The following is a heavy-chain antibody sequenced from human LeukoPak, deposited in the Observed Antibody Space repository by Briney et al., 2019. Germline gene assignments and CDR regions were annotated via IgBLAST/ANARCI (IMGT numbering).Heavy chain of an antibody. D-gene: IGHD4-17*01. J-gene: IGHJ4*02. CDR1: GGSISSYY. CDR2: IYYSGST. CDR3: ARVPGYGDPVDY. V-gene: IGHV4-59*01. Sequence: SETLSLTCTVSGGSISSYYWSWIRQPPGKGLEWIGYIYYSGSTNYNPSLKSRVTISVDTSKNQFSLKLSSVTAADTAVYYCARVPGYGDPVDYWGQGTLVTVSS.